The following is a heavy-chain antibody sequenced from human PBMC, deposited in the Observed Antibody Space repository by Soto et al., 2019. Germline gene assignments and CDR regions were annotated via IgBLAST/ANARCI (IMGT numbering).Heavy chain of an antibody. J-gene: IGHJ5*02. CDR2: IYYSGST. CDR1: GDSIRNINYY. D-gene: IGHD2-15*01. V-gene: IGHV4-39*02. Sequence: QLQLQESGPGLVKSSETLSLTCTLSGDSIRNINYYWGWIHQPPGKGLEWIGSIYYSGSTYYNPSLKSRVAMSLDTSKNDFSLNLSSVTAADTAVYYCARCRGYCSGMSCFCSFDPWGQGTLVSVSS. CDR3: ARCRGYCSGMSCFCSFDP.